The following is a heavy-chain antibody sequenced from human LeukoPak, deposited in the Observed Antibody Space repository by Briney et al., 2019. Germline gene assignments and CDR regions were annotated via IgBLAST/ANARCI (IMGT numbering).Heavy chain of an antibody. CDR2: ITSGGTTI. CDR1: AFTFSDYY. Sequence: GGSLRLSCAASAFTFSDYYMSWVRQAPGKGLEWISHITSGGTTIYYADSVKGRFTISRDNAKKSLYLEMNSLRVEDTAVYYCARDGGSAVSYYFDYWGQGALVTVTS. V-gene: IGHV3-11*01. J-gene: IGHJ4*02. D-gene: IGHD2-15*01. CDR3: ARDGGSAVSYYFDY.